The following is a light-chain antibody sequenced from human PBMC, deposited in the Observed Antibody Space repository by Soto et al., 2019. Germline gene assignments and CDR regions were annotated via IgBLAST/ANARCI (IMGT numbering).Light chain of an antibody. CDR1: YDISSS. Sequence: DIQLTQSPSFLSASVEDRVTISCRASYDISSSLAWYQQEPGKPPKLLIYDSSTLQTGVPLRFTGSGSGRKVTLTISGLQFGDFATYFCQQLSHYPYTFGQGTKLEI. CDR2: DSS. V-gene: IGKV1-9*01. CDR3: QQLSHYPYT. J-gene: IGKJ2*01.